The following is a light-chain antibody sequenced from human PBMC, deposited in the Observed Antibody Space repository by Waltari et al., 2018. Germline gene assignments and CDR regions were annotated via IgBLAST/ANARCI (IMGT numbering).Light chain of an antibody. CDR1: QNINSN. V-gene: IGKV3-15*01. J-gene: IGKJ1*01. CDR2: DAS. CDR3: QQYNNWFRT. Sequence: EIVMTQSPDTLSVSPGERATVSCRASQNINSNLAWYQQKPGQGPRLLIYDASTRATGVPARFSGGGSGTEYTLTISSLQSEDYAVYYCQQYNNWFRTFGQGTKVEIK.